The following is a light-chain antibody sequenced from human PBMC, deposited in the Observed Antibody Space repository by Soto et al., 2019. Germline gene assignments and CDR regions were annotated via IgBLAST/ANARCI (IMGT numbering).Light chain of an antibody. CDR1: QRISTW. J-gene: IGKJ1*01. V-gene: IGKV1-5*01. Sequence: DIQMTQSPSTLSASVGDGVTSTCRASQRISTWLAWYQQKPGKAPKLLISDASSLETGVPSRFSGSGSGTEFTLTINSLQPQDFATYYCLQDYNYPWTFGQGTKVDIK. CDR2: DAS. CDR3: LQDYNYPWT.